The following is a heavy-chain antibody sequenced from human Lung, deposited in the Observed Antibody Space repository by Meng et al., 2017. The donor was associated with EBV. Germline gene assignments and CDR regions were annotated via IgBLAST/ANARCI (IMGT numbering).Heavy chain of an antibody. V-gene: IGHV4-4*07. D-gene: IGHD3-22*01. CDR1: GGYFNNSS. Sequence: QVHLHESGPGLGKPSGTLSVPCTVSGGYFNNSSWSWIRQPAGKGLELIGHIQTSGNTNYNPSPKSRITMSMDTSKNHFSLNLSSVTAADTAVYYCARLVITMILGTPIWSFDLWGRGTLVTVSS. J-gene: IGHJ2*01. CDR3: ARLVITMILGTPIWSFDL. CDR2: IQTSGNT.